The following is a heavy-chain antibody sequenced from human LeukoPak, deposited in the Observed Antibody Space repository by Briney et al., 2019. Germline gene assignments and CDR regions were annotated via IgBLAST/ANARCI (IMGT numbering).Heavy chain of an antibody. CDR2: IYHSGST. CDR3: ARDNILLWFGEVGVFDY. J-gene: IGHJ4*02. D-gene: IGHD3-10*01. CDR1: GGSISSGGYS. Sequence: SQTLSLTCAVSGGSISSGGYSWSWIRQPPGKGLEWIGYIYHSGSTYYNPSLKSRVTISVDRSKNQFSLKLSSVTAADTAVYYCARDNILLWFGEVGVFDYWGQGTLVTVSS. V-gene: IGHV4-30-2*01.